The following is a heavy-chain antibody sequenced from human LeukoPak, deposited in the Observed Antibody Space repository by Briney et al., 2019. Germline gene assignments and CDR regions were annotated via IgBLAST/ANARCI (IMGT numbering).Heavy chain of an antibody. CDR3: AKVLGYSSGLDAFDI. Sequence: GGSLRLSCAASGFTFSSYWMHWVRQAPGKGLVWVSRINTDGSSTSYADSVKGRFTISRDNAKNSLYLQMNSLRAEDTALYYCAKVLGYSSGLDAFDIWGQGTTVTVSS. CDR1: GFTFSSYW. J-gene: IGHJ3*02. V-gene: IGHV3-74*01. D-gene: IGHD6-19*01. CDR2: INTDGSST.